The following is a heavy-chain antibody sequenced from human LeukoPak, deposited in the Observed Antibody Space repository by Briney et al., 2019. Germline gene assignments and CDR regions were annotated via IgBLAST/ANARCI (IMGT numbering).Heavy chain of an antibody. V-gene: IGHV1-69*13. CDR3: ATSPGSYFYYGMDV. J-gene: IGHJ6*02. D-gene: IGHD2-15*01. CDR1: GGTFGSYA. Sequence: GASVKVSCKASGGTFGSYAISWVRQAPGQGLEWMGGIIPIFGTANYAQKFQGRVTITADESTSTAYMELSSLSSEDTAVYYCATSPGSYFYYGMDVWGQGTTVTVSS. CDR2: IIPIFGTA.